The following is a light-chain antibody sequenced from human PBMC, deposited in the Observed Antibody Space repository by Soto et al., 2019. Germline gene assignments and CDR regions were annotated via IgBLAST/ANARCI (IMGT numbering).Light chain of an antibody. CDR2: YDT. Sequence: SYELTQPPSVSVAPGKTARITCGGDNIGSKSVHWYQQKPGQAPVLVIYYDTDRPSRIPERFSGANSGNTATLTISRVEAGDEDDYYCQVWDSSSDHYVFGTGTKLTVL. J-gene: IGLJ1*01. V-gene: IGLV3-21*04. CDR1: NIGSKS. CDR3: QVWDSSSDHYV.